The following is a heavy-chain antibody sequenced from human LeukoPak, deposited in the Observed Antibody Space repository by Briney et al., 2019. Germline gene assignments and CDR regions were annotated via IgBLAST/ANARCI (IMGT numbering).Heavy chain of an antibody. CDR3: AKDYSGLLLDYYGMDV. D-gene: IGHD2-21*02. V-gene: IGHV3-23*01. CDR1: GFTFSSYA. Sequence: GGSLRLSRAASGFTFSSYAMSWVRQAPGKGLEWVSAISGSGGSTYYADSVKGQFTISRDNSKNTLYLQMNSLRAEDTAVYYCAKDYSGLLLDYYGMDVWGQGTTVTVSS. CDR2: ISGSGGST. J-gene: IGHJ6*02.